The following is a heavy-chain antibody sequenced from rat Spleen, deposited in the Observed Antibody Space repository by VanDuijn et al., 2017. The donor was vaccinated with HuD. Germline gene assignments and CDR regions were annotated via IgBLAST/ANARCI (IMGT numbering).Heavy chain of an antibody. D-gene: IGHD1-7*01. Sequence: EVQLVESGGGLVQPGRSMKLSCAASGFTFSNYYMAWVRQAPTKGLEWVASIRTGGGNTYFRDSVKGRFTISSDNAKSTLYLQMDSLRSEDTATYYCARGADTMGTQDFDYWGQGVMVTVSS. V-gene: IGHV5-25*01. CDR3: ARGADTMGTQDFDY. J-gene: IGHJ2*01. CDR2: IRTGGGNT. CDR1: GFTFSNYY.